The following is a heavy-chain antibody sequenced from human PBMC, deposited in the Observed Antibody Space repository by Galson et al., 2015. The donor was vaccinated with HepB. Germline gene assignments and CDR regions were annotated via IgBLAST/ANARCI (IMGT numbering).Heavy chain of an antibody. Sequence: SLRLSCAASGFTFSSYWMHWVRHAPGKGLVWVSRINSDGSSTSYADSVKGRFTISRDNAKNTLYLQMNSLRAEDTAVYYCARGGNDQTYYDFWSGYTYYYYGMDVWGQGTTVTVSS. D-gene: IGHD3-3*01. V-gene: IGHV3-74*01. CDR1: GFTFSSYW. CDR3: ARGGNDQTYYDFWSGYTYYYYGMDV. J-gene: IGHJ6*02. CDR2: INSDGSST.